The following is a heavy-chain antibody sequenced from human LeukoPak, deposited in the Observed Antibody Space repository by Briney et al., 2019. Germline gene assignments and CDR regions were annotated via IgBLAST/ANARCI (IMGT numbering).Heavy chain of an antibody. CDR1: GFTFSSYG. Sequence: GRSLRLSCAASGFTFSSYGMHWVRQAPGKGLEWVVVIWYDGSNKYYADSVKGRFTISRDNSKNTLYLQMNSLRAEDTAVYYCARDNYMDVWGKGTTVTVSS. CDR3: ARDNYMDV. CDR2: IWYDGSNK. V-gene: IGHV3-33*01. J-gene: IGHJ6*03.